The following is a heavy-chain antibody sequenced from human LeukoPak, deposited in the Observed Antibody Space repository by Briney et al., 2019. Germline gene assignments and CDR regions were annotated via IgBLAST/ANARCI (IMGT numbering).Heavy chain of an antibody. J-gene: IGHJ4*02. CDR1: GGSFSGYY. V-gene: IGHV4-34*01. CDR3: ARGEGYYDFWNLYYFDY. D-gene: IGHD3-3*01. CDR2: INHSGST. Sequence: SETLSLTCAVYGGSFSGYYWSWIRQPPGKGLEWIGEINHSGSTNYNPSLKSRVTISVDTSKNQFSLKLSSVTAADTAVYYCARGEGYYDFWNLYYFDYWGQGTLVTVSS.